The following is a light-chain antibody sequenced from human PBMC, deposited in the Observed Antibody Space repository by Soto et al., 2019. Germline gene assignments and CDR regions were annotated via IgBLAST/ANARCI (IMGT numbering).Light chain of an antibody. CDR2: GAS. CDR1: QSVRNTY. Sequence: EIVLTQSPGTLSLSPGERATLSCRASQSVRNTYVAWYQQRPGQAPRLLVSGASSRATGIPDRYSGSGSGTDFTLTINRLEPVYVAVYFCQQYGESPPTFCGGTKLDIK. J-gene: IGKJ4*01. CDR3: QQYGESPPT. V-gene: IGKV3-20*01.